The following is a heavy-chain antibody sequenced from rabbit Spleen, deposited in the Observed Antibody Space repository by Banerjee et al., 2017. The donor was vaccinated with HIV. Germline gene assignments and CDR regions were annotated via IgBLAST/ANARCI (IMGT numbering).Heavy chain of an antibody. Sequence: QSLEESGGDLVKPGASLTLTCTASGFTLSSYWMCWVRQAPGKGLEWISCIDAGSSGSTYYASWAKGRFTISKTSSTTVTLQMTSLTAADTATYFCAREAGYGGYGDANLWGPGTLVTVS. CDR1: GFTLSSYW. V-gene: IGHV1S40*01. CDR3: AREAGYGGYGDANL. J-gene: IGHJ4*01. D-gene: IGHD6-1*01. CDR2: IDAGSSGST.